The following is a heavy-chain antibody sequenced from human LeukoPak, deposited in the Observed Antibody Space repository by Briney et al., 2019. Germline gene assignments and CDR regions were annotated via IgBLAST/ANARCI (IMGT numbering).Heavy chain of an antibody. V-gene: IGHV4-59*08. CDR3: ASLTTVVRIDY. CDR1: GRSISSNY. CDR2: ISFSGST. J-gene: IGHJ4*02. Sequence: SETLSLTCTVYGRSISSNYWSWLRQPPGKGLEWIAYISFSGSTNYNPSLKSRVTISVDPSKNQFSLKLSSVTAADTAVYYCASLTTVVRIDYWGQGTLVTVSS. D-gene: IGHD4-23*01.